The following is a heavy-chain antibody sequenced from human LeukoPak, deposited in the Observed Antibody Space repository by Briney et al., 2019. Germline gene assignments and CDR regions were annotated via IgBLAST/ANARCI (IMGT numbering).Heavy chain of an antibody. J-gene: IGHJ4*02. CDR1: GFTFSDYY. D-gene: IGHD5-12*01. CDR3: ARRIVATIAQYYFDY. Sequence: GGSLRLSCAASGFTFSDYYMSWIRQAPGKGLEWVSYISSSGSTIYYADSVKGRFTISRDNAKNSLYLQMNSLRAEDTAMYYCARRIVATIAQYYFDYWGQGTLVTVSS. CDR2: ISSSGSTI. V-gene: IGHV3-11*04.